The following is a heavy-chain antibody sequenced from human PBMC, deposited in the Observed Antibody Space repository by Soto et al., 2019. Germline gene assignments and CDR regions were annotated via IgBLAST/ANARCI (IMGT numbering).Heavy chain of an antibody. CDR1: GGSFSGYY. Sequence: PSETLSLTCAVYGGSFSGYYWSWICQPPGKGLEWIGEINHSGSTNYNPSLKSRVTISVDTSKNQFSLKLSSVTAADTAVYYCARGLAAVAGTWWFDPWGQGTLVTVSS. D-gene: IGHD6-19*01. CDR2: INHSGST. CDR3: ARGLAAVAGTWWFDP. V-gene: IGHV4-34*01. J-gene: IGHJ5*02.